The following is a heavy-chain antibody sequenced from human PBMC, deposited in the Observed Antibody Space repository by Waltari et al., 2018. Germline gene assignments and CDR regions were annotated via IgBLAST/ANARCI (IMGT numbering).Heavy chain of an antibody. J-gene: IGHJ3*02. CDR1: GGSISSGSYY. CDR3: ARDPRRAEAFDI. CDR2: IYTSGST. V-gene: IGHV4-61*02. Sequence: QVQLQESGPGLVKPSQTLSLTCTVSGGSISSGSYYWSWIRQPAGKGLEGIGRIYTSGSTNYNPALKSRVTISVDTPKNQFSLKLSSVTAADTAVYYCARDPRRAEAFDIWGQGTMVTVSS.